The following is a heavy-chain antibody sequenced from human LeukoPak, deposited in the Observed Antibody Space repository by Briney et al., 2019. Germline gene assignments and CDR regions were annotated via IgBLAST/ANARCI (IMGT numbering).Heavy chain of an antibody. CDR2: ISWNSGSI. J-gene: IGHJ4*02. V-gene: IGHV3-9*01. D-gene: IGHD2-15*01. CDR1: GFTFDDYA. CDR3: ARDPPYCSGGSCNDY. Sequence: GRSLRLSCAASGFTFDDYAMHWVRQAPGKGLEWVSGISWNSGSIGYADSVKGRFTISRDNAKNSLYLQMNSLRAEDTAVYYCARDPPYCSGGSCNDYWGQGTLVTVSS.